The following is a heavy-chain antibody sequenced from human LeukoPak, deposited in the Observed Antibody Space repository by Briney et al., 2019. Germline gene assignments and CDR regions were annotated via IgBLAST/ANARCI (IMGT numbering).Heavy chain of an antibody. CDR2: INGDGRNI. J-gene: IGHJ6*02. CDR1: GFTFSSYW. CDR3: TRDLMDYDVSTGLHHYYMDV. V-gene: IGHV3-74*01. D-gene: IGHD3-9*01. Sequence: GGSLRLSCVASGFTFSSYWMHWVRQDPRKGLVWVSRINGDGRNINYADSVRGGFTISRDTAKNTLFLQMNTLRVEDTAVYYCTRDLMDYDVSTGLHHYYMDVWGQGTTVTVSS.